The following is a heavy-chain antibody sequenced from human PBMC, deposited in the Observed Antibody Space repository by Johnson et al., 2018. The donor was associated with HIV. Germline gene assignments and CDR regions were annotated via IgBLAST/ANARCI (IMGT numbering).Heavy chain of an antibody. CDR1: GFTFSSYA. V-gene: IGHV3-30-3*01. D-gene: IGHD4-17*01. CDR2: ISYDGSNQ. Sequence: QVQLVESGGGVVQPGGSLRLSCAASGFTFSSYAMHWVRQAPGKGLEWVAVISYDGSNQYYADSVKGRFTISRDNSKNTLYLQMNSLRAEDTAVYYCAKDLRTVKAFDIWGQGTMVTVSS. CDR3: AKDLRTVKAFDI. J-gene: IGHJ3*02.